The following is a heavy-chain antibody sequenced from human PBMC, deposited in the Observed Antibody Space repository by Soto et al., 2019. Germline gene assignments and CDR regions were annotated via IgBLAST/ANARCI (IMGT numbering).Heavy chain of an antibody. V-gene: IGHV4-39*01. CDR1: GGSISSSSNH. Sequence: QLQLQESGPGLVKPSETLSLTCTVSGGSISSSSNHWGWTRQPPGKGLEWIGNIYYSENTYYNPSLKSRVTISVDTSNNQFSLRLTSVTAADTAVYYCAKHPPYGPLDHWGQGTLVTVSS. CDR3: AKHPPYGPLDH. J-gene: IGHJ4*02. D-gene: IGHD4-17*01. CDR2: IYYSENT.